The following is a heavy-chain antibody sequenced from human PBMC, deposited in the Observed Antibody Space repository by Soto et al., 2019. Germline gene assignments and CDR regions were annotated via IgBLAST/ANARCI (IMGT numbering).Heavy chain of an antibody. CDR1: GFTFGSYG. CDR3: AKDTRIAARPIGYFDH. D-gene: IGHD6-6*01. Sequence: EVQLLESGGGLVQPGGSLRLTCAASGFTFGSYGMSWVRQAPGKGLEWVSSLSGSSLTVYYADSVKGRFTISRDNSDNTLFLEMTSLRAEDTAFYYCAKDTRIAARPIGYFDHWGQGTLVNVSS. CDR2: LSGSSLTV. V-gene: IGHV3-23*01. J-gene: IGHJ4*02.